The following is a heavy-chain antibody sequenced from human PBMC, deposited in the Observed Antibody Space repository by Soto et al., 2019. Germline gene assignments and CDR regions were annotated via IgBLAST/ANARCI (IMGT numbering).Heavy chain of an antibody. J-gene: IGHJ4*02. D-gene: IGHD3-9*01. CDR2: IYHSGST. V-gene: IGHV4-4*02. Sequence: QVQLQESGPGLVKPSGTLSLTCAVSGGSISSSNWWSWVRQPPGKGLEWIGEIYHSGSTNYNPSPKGLVXXPXDXXTNQFSLRLSSVAAADTAVYYCARITILRGGYFDYWGQGSLVTVSS. CDR3: ARITILRGGYFDY. CDR1: GGSISSSNW.